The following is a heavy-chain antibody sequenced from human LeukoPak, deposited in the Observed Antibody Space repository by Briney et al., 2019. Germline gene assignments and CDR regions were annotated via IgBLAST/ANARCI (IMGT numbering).Heavy chain of an antibody. CDR2: ISSSSSYI. D-gene: IGHD6-13*01. CDR3: AKDVSPIAN. V-gene: IGHV3-21*04. Sequence: PGGSLRLSCAASGFTFSSYSMNWVRQAPGKGLEWVSSISSSSSYIYYADSVKGRFTVSRDNSKNTLYLQMSSQRAEDTAVYYCAKDVSPIANWGQGTLVTVSS. J-gene: IGHJ4*02. CDR1: GFTFSSYS.